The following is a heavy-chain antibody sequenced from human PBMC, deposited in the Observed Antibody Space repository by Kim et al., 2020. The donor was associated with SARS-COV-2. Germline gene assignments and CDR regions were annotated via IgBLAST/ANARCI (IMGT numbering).Heavy chain of an antibody. D-gene: IGHD6-19*01. V-gene: IGHV3-23*01. J-gene: IGHJ4*02. CDR3: AKDHHSSGWPTFDY. CDR1: GFTFGRYA. Sequence: GGSLRLSCVASGFTFGRYAMSWVRQAPGKEPEWIASVNNGGNAYYADSVQGRFIVSRDNSANTLSLQMNNLRGEDTARYYCAKDHHSSGWPTFDYWGLGTLVSVSS. CDR2: VNNGGNA.